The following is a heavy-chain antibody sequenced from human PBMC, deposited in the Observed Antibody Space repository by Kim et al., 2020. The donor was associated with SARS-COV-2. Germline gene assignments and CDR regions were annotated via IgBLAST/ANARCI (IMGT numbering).Heavy chain of an antibody. Sequence: GGSLRLSCAASGFTFSDFFMDWVRQSPGQGLEWVGRSRNRANNFVTEYSASVGYSFRISRADSQTTLFLQMTNLKTEDTSVCYCARKADHLHNSKQYAF. J-gene: IGHJ3*01. CDR2: SRNRANNFVT. CDR3: ARKADHLHNSKQYAF. CDR1: GFTFSDFF. D-gene: IGHD1-20*01. V-gene: IGHV3-72*01.